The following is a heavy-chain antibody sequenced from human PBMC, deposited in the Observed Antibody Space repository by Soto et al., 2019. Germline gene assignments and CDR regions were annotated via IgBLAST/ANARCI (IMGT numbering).Heavy chain of an antibody. CDR2: ISWDGGST. V-gene: IGHV3-43*01. CDR1: GFTFDDYT. CDR3: AKDYEGGFDY. D-gene: IGHD3-16*01. Sequence: GGSLRLSCAASGFTFDDYTMHWVRQAPGKGLEWVSLISWDGGSTYYADSVKGRFTISRDNSKNSLYLQMNSLRTEDTALYYCAKDYEGGFDYWGQGTLVTVSS. J-gene: IGHJ4*02.